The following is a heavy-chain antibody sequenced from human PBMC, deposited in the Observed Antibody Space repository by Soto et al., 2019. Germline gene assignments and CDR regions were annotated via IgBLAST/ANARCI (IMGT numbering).Heavy chain of an antibody. CDR1: GGTFSSYA. V-gene: IGHV1-69*13. Sequence: ASLKVSCKASGGTFSSYAISWVRQAPGQGLEWMGGIIPIFGTANYAQKFQGRVTITADESTSTAYMELSSLRSEDTAVYYCASRVGSYYDFWSGYWTKDYYYYGMDVWGQGTTVTVSS. D-gene: IGHD3-3*01. CDR2: IIPIFGTA. J-gene: IGHJ6*02. CDR3: ASRVGSYYDFWSGYWTKDYYYYGMDV.